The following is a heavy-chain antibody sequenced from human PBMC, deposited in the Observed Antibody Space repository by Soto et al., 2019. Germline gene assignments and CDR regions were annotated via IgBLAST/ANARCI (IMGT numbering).Heavy chain of an antibody. CDR1: GFTFSIYG. D-gene: IGHD3-3*02. CDR2: ILNDGGEK. J-gene: IGHJ3*02. V-gene: IGHV3-33*01. CDR3: ARDDAFENPNGFDM. Sequence: PGGSLRLSCAASGFTFSIYGMHLVRQSPGKGLEWVAVILNDGGEKYHADSVEGRFIISRDSSKNTLYLQMNSLRAEDNAVYYCARDDAFENPNGFDMWDQGTMVAVSS.